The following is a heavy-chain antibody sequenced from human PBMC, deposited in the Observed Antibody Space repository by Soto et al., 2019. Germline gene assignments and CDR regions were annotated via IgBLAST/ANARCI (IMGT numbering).Heavy chain of an antibody. D-gene: IGHD1-1*01. J-gene: IGHJ4*02. CDR1: GYTFSNYA. CDR3: ARGVVRSWKDGFFDY. V-gene: IGHV1-3*01. CDR2: INGGNGNT. Sequence: QVQLVQSGAEVKKPGASVMISCKASGYTFSNYAIQWVRQAPGQRLEWMGWINGGNGNTGYSQNFQGRVTITRDTSXXTAYMELRSLRSEDTAAYYCARGVVRSWKDGFFDYWGQGTLVTVSS.